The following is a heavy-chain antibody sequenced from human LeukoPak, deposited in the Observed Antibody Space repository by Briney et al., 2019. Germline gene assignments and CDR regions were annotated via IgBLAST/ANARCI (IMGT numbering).Heavy chain of an antibody. CDR2: IWYDGSNK. V-gene: IGHV3-33*01. CDR3: AREVLYYYGMDV. CDR1: GFTFSSYG. J-gene: IGHJ6*02. Sequence: GGSLSLSCAASGFTFSSYGMHWVRPAPGKGLEWVAVIWYDGSNKYYADSVKGRFTISRDNSKNTLYLQMNSLRAEDTAVYYCAREVLYYYGMDVWGQGTTVTVSS.